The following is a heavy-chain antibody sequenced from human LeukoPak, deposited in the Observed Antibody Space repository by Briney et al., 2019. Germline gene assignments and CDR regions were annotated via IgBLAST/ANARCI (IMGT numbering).Heavy chain of an antibody. CDR3: ARGGWAAAYGNY. Sequence: SVKVSCKASGGTFSSYAISWVRQAPGQGLEWMGRIIPILGIANYAQKFQGRVTITADKSTSTAYMELSSLRSEDTAVYYCARGGWAAAYGNYWGQGTLVTVSS. CDR2: IIPILGIA. CDR1: GGTFSSYA. D-gene: IGHD1-14*01. J-gene: IGHJ4*02. V-gene: IGHV1-69*04.